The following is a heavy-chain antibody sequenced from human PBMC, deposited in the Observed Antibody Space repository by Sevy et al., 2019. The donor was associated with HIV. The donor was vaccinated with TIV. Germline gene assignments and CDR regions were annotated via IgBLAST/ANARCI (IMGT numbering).Heavy chain of an antibody. Sequence: ASVKVSCKASGYTFTDEYLHWVRQAPGQGLEWIGRIFPNSGVTKSAQRFRGSVTMTRDTSISTAYMELSGLRSDDTAVYYCARDAGGGTTNSGLDVWGQGTTVTVSS. D-gene: IGHD1-7*01. V-gene: IGHV1-2*06. CDR2: IFPNSGVT. J-gene: IGHJ6*02. CDR3: ARDAGGGTTNSGLDV. CDR1: GYTFTDEY.